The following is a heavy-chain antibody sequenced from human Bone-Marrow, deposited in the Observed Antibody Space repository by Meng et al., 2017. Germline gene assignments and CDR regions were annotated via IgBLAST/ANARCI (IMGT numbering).Heavy chain of an antibody. Sequence: GESLKISCAASGFTFSSYWMHWVRQAPVKGLVWVSRINSDGSSTSYEDSVKGRFTISRDNAKNTLYLQMNSLRAEDTAVYYCARTRRIAAAGTMYYYYGMDVWGQGTTVTVSS. CDR3: ARTRRIAAAGTMYYYYGMDV. CDR1: GFTFSSYW. D-gene: IGHD6-13*01. J-gene: IGHJ6*02. CDR2: INSDGSST. V-gene: IGHV3-74*01.